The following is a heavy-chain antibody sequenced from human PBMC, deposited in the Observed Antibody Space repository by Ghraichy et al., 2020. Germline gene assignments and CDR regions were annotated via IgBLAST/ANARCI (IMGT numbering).Heavy chain of an antibody. CDR1: GYTFTGYY. Sequence: ASVKVSCKASGYTFTGYYMHWMRQAPGQGLEWMGWINPNTGGTSYAQNFQGRVTMTRDTSITTVYMELSRLTSDDTAVYYCARDTTFDNWGQGTLVTVSS. D-gene: IGHD1-1*01. V-gene: IGHV1-2*02. CDR2: INPNTGGT. J-gene: IGHJ4*02. CDR3: ARDTTFDN.